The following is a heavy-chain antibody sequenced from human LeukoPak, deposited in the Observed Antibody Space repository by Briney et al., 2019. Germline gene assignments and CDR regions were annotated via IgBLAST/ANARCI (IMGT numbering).Heavy chain of an antibody. V-gene: IGHV4-4*08. J-gene: IGHJ4*02. CDR3: ARAWSSSWYERTAIFDY. CDR2: IYTSGST. CDR1: GGSISSYY. D-gene: IGHD6-13*01. Sequence: PSETLSLTCTVSGGSISSYYWSWIRQPPGKGLEWIGRIYTSGSTNYNPSLKSRVTISVDTSKNQFSLKLSSVTAADTAVYYCARAWSSSWYERTAIFDYWGQGTLVTVSS.